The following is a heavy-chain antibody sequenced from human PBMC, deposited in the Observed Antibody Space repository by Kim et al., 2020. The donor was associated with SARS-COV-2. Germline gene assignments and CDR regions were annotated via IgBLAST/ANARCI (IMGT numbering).Heavy chain of an antibody. CDR2: ISSSSSYI. CDR1: GFTFSSYS. Sequence: GGSLRLSCAASGFTFSSYSMNWVRQAPGKGLEWVSSISSSSSYIYYADSVKGRFTISRDNAKNSLYLQMNSLRAEDTAVYYCARDSVYSGSYLSAFDIWGQGTMVTVSS. D-gene: IGHD1-26*01. V-gene: IGHV3-21*01. J-gene: IGHJ3*02. CDR3: ARDSVYSGSYLSAFDI.